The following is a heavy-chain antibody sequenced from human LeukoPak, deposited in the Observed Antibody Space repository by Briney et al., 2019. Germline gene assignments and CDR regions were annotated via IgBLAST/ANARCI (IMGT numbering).Heavy chain of an antibody. CDR3: AKPHFDY. CDR1: GFTFSSYG. CDR2: IRYDGSNK. V-gene: IGHV3-30*02. J-gene: IGHJ4*02. Sequence: GGSLRLSCAASGFTFSSYGMHWVRQAPGKGLEWVAFIRYDGSNKYYADSAKGRFTISRDNSRNTQYLQMNSLRAEDTAVYYCAKPHFDYWGQGALVTVSS.